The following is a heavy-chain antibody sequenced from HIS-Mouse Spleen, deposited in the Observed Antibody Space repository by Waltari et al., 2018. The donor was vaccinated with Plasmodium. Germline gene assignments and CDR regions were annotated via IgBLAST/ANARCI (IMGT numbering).Heavy chain of an antibody. CDR1: GGSNSRSSYY. V-gene: IGHV4-39*07. J-gene: IGHJ4*02. D-gene: IGHD1-7*01. Sequence: QLQLQESGPGLVKPSETLSLPCTVSGGSNSRSSYYRGRIRQPPGKGQEWIGSIYYRGSTYYNPSLKSRVTISVDTSKNQFSLKLSSVTAADTAVYYCARDRITGTSYFDYWGQGTLVTVSS. CDR3: ARDRITGTSYFDY. CDR2: IYYRGST.